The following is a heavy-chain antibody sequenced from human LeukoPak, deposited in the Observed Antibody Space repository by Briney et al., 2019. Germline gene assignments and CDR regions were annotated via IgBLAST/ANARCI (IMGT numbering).Heavy chain of an antibody. CDR3: ARSFRGHYDSSGYDY. CDR1: GFIFSSYT. Sequence: GGSLRLSCAASGFIFSSYTTNWVRQAPGKGLEWVSSISTSSSYIYYADSVKGRFTISRDNAKNSLYLQMNSLRAEDTAVYSCARSFRGHYDSSGYDYWGQGTLVTVSS. J-gene: IGHJ4*02. CDR2: ISTSSSYI. V-gene: IGHV3-21*01. D-gene: IGHD3-22*01.